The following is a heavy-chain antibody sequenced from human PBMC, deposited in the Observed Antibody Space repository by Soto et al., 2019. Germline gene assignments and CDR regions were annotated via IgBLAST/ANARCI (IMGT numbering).Heavy chain of an antibody. D-gene: IGHD1-1*01. V-gene: IGHV2-5*01. CDR2: IYWNDDS. CDR3: AHSDRHTSTTNWFDX. J-gene: IGHJ5*02. Sequence: SGPTLVHPTQTLTLTCTFSGFSLSTSGVGVCWIRRPPGKALEWLALIYWNDDSRYSPSLKRRLTITKDTSKNQVVLTMTNMDTVDTATYYCAHSDRHTSTTNWFDXWGQGTLVTVSX. CDR1: GFSLSTSGVG.